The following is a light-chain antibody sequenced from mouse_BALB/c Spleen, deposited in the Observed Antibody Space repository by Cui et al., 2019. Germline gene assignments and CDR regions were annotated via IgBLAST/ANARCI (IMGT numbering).Light chain of an antibody. CDR2: STS. Sequence: IQMIQYSSCMFASLRDRVSLSCRASQDIRSNLDWYQQKPGGSTKLLIYSTSNFNSGVPSRFSGSGSGSDYTLTISSLESEDFADYYCLQRNAYPFTFGAGTKLEIK. V-gene: IGKV9-123*01. J-gene: IGKJ4*01. CDR3: LQRNAYPFT. CDR1: QDIRSN.